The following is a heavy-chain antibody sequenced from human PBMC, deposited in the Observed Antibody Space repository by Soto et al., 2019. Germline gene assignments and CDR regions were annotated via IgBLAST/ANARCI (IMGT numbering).Heavy chain of an antibody. CDR3: ARGYSNYVYCYYYMDV. CDR1: GYTFTSYY. Sequence: VSVKVSCTASGYTFTSYYMHWVRQAPGQGLEWMGIINPSGGSTSYAQKFQGRVTMTRDTSTSTVYMELSSLRSEDTAVYYCARGYSNYVYCYYYMDVWGKGTTVTVSS. CDR2: INPSGGST. V-gene: IGHV1-46*01. J-gene: IGHJ6*03. D-gene: IGHD4-4*01.